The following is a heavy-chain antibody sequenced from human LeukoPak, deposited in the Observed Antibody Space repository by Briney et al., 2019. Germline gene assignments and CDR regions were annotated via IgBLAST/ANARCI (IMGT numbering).Heavy chain of an antibody. CDR1: GYTFTNSD. J-gene: IGHJ4*02. D-gene: IGHD2-2*01. CDR2: MNTKTGNT. CDR3: ARRYCSSTSCTFDY. V-gene: IGHV1-8*01. Sequence: VASVKVSCKASGYTFTNSDINWVRQAPGQGLEWMGWMNTKTGNTGFAQKFQGRVTMTRDTSTSTVYMELSSLRSEDTAVYYCARRYCSSTSCTFDYWGQGTLVTVSS.